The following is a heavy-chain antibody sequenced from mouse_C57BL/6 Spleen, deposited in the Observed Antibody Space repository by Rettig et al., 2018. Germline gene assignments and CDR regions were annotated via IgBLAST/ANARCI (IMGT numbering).Heavy chain of an antibody. CDR3: ARRYDYDEFFDY. V-gene: IGHV1-55*01. CDR2: GSGST. J-gene: IGHJ2*01. D-gene: IGHD2-4*01. Sequence: GSGSTNYNEKFKSKATLTVDTSSSTAYMQLSSLTSEDSAVYYCARRYDYDEFFDYWGQGTTLTVSS.